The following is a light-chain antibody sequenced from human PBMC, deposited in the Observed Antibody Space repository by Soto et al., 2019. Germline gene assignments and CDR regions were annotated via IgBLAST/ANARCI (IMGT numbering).Light chain of an antibody. CDR1: QSVSSSY. CDR3: QQYGSSPQIT. Sequence: EIVLTQSPGTLSLSPGERATLSCRASQSVSSSYLAWYQQTPGQAPRLLVYGASNRAAGIPDRFGGSGSGTDFTLTISRLEPEDFAVYYCQQYGSSPQITFGQGTRLEIK. CDR2: GAS. J-gene: IGKJ5*01. V-gene: IGKV3-20*01.